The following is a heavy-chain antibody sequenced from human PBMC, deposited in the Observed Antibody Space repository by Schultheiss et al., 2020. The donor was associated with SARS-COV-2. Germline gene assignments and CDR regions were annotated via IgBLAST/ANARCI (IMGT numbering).Heavy chain of an antibody. V-gene: IGHV3-11*06. CDR3: AREGASGVTTGFDY. CDR1: GFIFSGHE. Sequence: GGSLRLSCVASGFIFSGHEMSWIRQAPGKGLEWVSYISSSSSYTNYADSVKGRFTISRDNSKNTLYLQMNSLRAEDTAVYYCAREGASGVTTGFDYWGQGTLVTVSS. CDR2: ISSSSSYT. D-gene: IGHD4-17*01. J-gene: IGHJ4*02.